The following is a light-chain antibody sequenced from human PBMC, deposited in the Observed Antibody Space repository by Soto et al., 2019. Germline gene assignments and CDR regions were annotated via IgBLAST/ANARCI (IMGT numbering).Light chain of an antibody. J-gene: IGLJ1*01. V-gene: IGLV2-14*01. Sequence: QSVLTQPASVSGSPVQSITISCTGTSSDVGGYNYVSWYQQHPGKAPKFMIYDVSNRPSGVSNRFSGSKSGNTASLTISGLQAEDEADYYCSSYTTSNTRQIVFGTGTKVTV. CDR3: SSYTTSNTRQIV. CDR2: DVS. CDR1: SSDVGGYNY.